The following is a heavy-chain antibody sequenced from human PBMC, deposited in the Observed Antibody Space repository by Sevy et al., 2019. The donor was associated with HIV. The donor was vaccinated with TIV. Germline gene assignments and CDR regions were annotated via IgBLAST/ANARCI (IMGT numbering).Heavy chain of an antibody. CDR1: GYTFTSYG. V-gene: IGHV1-18*01. CDR2: ISAYNGNT. D-gene: IGHD2-2*01. CDR3: ARYIVVVPAAPEHYYYGMDV. J-gene: IGHJ6*02. Sequence: ASVKVSCKASGYTFTSYGISWVRQATGQGLEWMGWISAYNGNTNYAQKLQGRVTMTTDTSTSTAYMELRSLRSDDTAVYYCARYIVVVPAAPEHYYYGMDVWGQGTTVTVSS.